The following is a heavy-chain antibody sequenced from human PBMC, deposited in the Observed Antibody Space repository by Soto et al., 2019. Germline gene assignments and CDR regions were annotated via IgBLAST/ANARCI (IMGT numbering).Heavy chain of an antibody. D-gene: IGHD6-19*01. V-gene: IGHV2-5*02. Sequence: QITLKESGPTVVKPTQTLTLTCTLSGLSLTTSGVGVGWIRQPPGEALEWLALIYCDEQKRYSPSLRSRLTITRDTAKNHVVLTMTNMDPVDTATYYCAHRQTAVAGAFDFWGQGTLVSVSS. J-gene: IGHJ4*02. CDR1: GLSLTTSGVG. CDR3: AHRQTAVAGAFDF. CDR2: IYCDEQK.